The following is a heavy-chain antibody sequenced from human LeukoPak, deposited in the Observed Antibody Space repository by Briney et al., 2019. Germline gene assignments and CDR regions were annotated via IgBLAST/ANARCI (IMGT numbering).Heavy chain of an antibody. D-gene: IGHD3-16*01. J-gene: IGHJ3*01. CDR3: ARSPESGGNVFDL. V-gene: IGHV3-11*01. CDR1: GLTLSNYY. CDR2: FTSGDNTI. Sequence: GGSLRLSCAASGLTLSNYYMNWIRQAPGKGLEWVSCFTSGDNTIYYADSVRGRFTISRDNAMNSLYLQMNSLRAEDTAVYYCARSPESGGNVFDLWGQGTMVTVSS.